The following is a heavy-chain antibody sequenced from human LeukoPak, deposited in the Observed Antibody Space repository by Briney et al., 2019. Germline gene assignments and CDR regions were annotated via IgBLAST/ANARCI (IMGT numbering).Heavy chain of an antibody. J-gene: IGHJ4*02. CDR3: ARDRGRTVVTHRLDY. Sequence: GASVTVSFTASGYTFTCYYMHWVRQAPGQGLEWMGRINPNSGGTNYAQKFQGRVTMTRDTSISTAYMELSRLRSDDTAVYYCARDRGRTVVTHRLDYWGRGTLVTVSS. CDR1: GYTFTCYY. D-gene: IGHD4-23*01. CDR2: INPNSGGT. V-gene: IGHV1-2*06.